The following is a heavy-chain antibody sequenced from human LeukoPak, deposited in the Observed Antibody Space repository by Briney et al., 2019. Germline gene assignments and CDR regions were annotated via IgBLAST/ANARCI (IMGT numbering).Heavy chain of an antibody. CDR1: GYTFTSYG. J-gene: IGHJ4*02. CDR3: ARLRITMVRGVIRGVNLDY. Sequence: ASVKVSCKASGYTFTSYGISWVRQAPGQGLEWMGWISAYNGNTNYAQKLQGRVTMTTDTSTSTAYMELRGLRSDDTAVYYCARLRITMVRGVIRGVNLDYWGQGTLVTVSS. CDR2: ISAYNGNT. D-gene: IGHD3-10*01. V-gene: IGHV1-18*01.